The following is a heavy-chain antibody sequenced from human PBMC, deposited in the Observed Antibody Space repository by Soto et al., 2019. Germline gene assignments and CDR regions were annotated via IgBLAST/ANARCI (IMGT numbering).Heavy chain of an antibody. CDR1: GVTFSSYA. V-gene: IGHV1-69*13. D-gene: IGHD6-19*01. CDR2: IIPIFGTA. J-gene: IGHJ6*04. CDR3: ASPGIAVAGHYYYGMDV. Sequence: SVKVSCKVSGVTFSSYAISWVRQAPGQGLEWMGGIIPIFGTANYAQKFQGRVTITADESTSTAYMELSSLRSEDTAVYYCASPGIAVAGHYYYGMDVWGKGTTVTNSS.